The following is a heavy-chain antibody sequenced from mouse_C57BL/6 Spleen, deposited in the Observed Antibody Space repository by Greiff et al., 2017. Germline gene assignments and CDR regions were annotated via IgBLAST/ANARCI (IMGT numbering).Heavy chain of an antibody. D-gene: IGHD4-1*01. V-gene: IGHV1-26*01. CDR1: GYTFTDYY. CDR2: INPNNGGT. CDR3: ASDWEGETYYFDY. J-gene: IGHJ2*01. Sequence: VQLQQSGPELVKPGASVKISCKASGYTFTDYYMNWVKQSHGKSLEWIGDINPNNGGTSYNQKFKGKATLTVDKSSSTAYMELRSLTSEDSAVYYCASDWEGETYYFDYWGQGTTLTVSS.